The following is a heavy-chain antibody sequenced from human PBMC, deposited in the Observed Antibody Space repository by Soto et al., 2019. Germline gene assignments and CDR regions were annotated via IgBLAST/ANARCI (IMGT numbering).Heavy chain of an antibody. D-gene: IGHD2-2*01. CDR2: ISGSGGST. CDR1: GFTFSSYA. CDR3: ARGLRSQDIVVVPAARGFDY. J-gene: IGHJ4*02. V-gene: IGHV3-23*01. Sequence: GGSLRLSCAASGFTFSSYAMSWVRQAPGKGLEWVSAISGSGGSTYYADSVKGRLTISSDNSNNTLYLQMNSLRAEDTAVYYCARGLRSQDIVVVPAARGFDYWGQGTLVTVSS.